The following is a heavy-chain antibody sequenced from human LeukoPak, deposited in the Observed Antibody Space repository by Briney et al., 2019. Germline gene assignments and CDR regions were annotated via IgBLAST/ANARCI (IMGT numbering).Heavy chain of an antibody. Sequence: PGGSLRLSCAASGFTFSSYSMNWVRQAPGKGLEWVSSISSSSSYIYYADSVKGRFTISRDNAKNSLYLQMNSLRAEDTAVYYCARDGWDSSSWPRYYYMDVWGKGTTVTVSS. CDR2: ISSSSSYI. V-gene: IGHV3-21*01. CDR3: ARDGWDSSSWPRYYYMDV. CDR1: GFTFSSYS. J-gene: IGHJ6*03. D-gene: IGHD6-13*01.